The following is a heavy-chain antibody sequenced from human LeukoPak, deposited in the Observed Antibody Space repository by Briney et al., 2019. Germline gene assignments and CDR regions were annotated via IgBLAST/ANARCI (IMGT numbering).Heavy chain of an antibody. J-gene: IGHJ4*02. CDR1: GFTFSIYA. V-gene: IGHV3-23*01. CDR3: AKDLLMVRGVTDY. Sequence: GGSLRLSCVASGFTFSIYAMSWVRQAPGKGLEWVSSISSSGDYTYYTDPVKGRFTISRDNSKDTLYLQMNSLRAEDTAVYYCAKDLLMVRGVTDYWGQGTLVTVSS. D-gene: IGHD3-10*01. CDR2: ISSSGDYT.